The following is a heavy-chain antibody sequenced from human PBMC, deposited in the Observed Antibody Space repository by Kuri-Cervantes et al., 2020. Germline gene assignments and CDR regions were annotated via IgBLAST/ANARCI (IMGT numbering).Heavy chain of an antibody. CDR3: ARIGYSSGWTNFDY. CDR2: IKQDGSEK. CDR1: GFTFSSYA. D-gene: IGHD6-19*01. V-gene: IGHV3-7*01. Sequence: LTCAASGFTFSSYAMHWVRQAPGKGLEWVANIKQDGSEKYYVDSVKGRFTISRDNAKNSLYLQMNSLRAEDTAVYYCARIGYSSGWTNFDYWGQGTLVTVSS. J-gene: IGHJ4*02.